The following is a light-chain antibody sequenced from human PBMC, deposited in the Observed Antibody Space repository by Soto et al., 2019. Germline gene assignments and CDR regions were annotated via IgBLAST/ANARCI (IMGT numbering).Light chain of an antibody. CDR1: QSISSW. Sequence: DIQMTQSPSTLSASVGDRVTITCRASQSISSWLAWYQQKPGKAPKHLIYKASSLESGVPSRFSGSGSGTEFTLTISSLQPDDFATYYCQQYNSYSPWTFGQGTKVEMK. CDR2: KAS. CDR3: QQYNSYSPWT. V-gene: IGKV1-5*03. J-gene: IGKJ1*01.